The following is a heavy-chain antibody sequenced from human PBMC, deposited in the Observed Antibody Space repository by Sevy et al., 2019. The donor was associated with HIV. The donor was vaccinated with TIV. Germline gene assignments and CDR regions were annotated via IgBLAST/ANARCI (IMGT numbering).Heavy chain of an antibody. CDR1: GFTVSSNY. D-gene: IGHD3-3*02. V-gene: IGHV3-53*01. J-gene: IGHJ4*02. CDR2: IYSGGST. Sequence: GGSLRLSCAASGFTVSSNYMSWVRQAPGKGLEGVSVIYSGGSTYYADSVKGRFTISRDNSKNTLYLQMNSLRAEDTAVYYCARASFRITYYFDYWGQGTLVTVSS. CDR3: ARASFRITYYFDY.